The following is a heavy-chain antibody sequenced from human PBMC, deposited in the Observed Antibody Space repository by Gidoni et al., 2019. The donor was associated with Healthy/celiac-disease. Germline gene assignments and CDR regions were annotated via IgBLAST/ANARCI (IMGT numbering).Heavy chain of an antibody. CDR2: IYPGDSDT. CDR1: GYSFTSYW. J-gene: IGHJ4*02. CDR3: ARRSPYYYGSGSYSPVDY. D-gene: IGHD3-10*01. Sequence: EVQLVQSGAEVKKPGESLKISCKGSGYSFTSYWIGWVRQMPGKGLEWMGIIYPGDSDTRYSPSFQGQVTISADKSISTAYLQWSSLKASDTAMYYCARRSPYYYGSGSYSPVDYWGQGTLVTVSS. V-gene: IGHV5-51*01.